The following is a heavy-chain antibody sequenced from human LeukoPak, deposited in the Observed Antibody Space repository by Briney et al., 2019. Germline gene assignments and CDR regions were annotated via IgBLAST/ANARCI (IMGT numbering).Heavy chain of an antibody. Sequence: HPGGSLRLSCAASGFTLSSNYMSWVRQAPGKGLEWVTVIYSGGSTYYADSVKGRFTISRDNSKNTLYLQMNSLTAEDTPVYYCAKDDLIGVQGVPANWFDPWGQGTLVTVSS. CDR2: IYSGGST. J-gene: IGHJ5*02. D-gene: IGHD3-10*01. CDR3: AKDDLIGVQGVPANWFDP. V-gene: IGHV3-53*05. CDR1: GFTLSSNY.